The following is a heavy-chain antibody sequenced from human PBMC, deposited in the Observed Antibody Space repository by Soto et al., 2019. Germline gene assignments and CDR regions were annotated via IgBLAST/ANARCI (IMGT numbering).Heavy chain of an antibody. CDR3: AKDHPYSGSYFDY. CDR2: ISGSSDTI. CDR1: GFTFSSYA. D-gene: IGHD1-26*01. J-gene: IGHJ4*02. V-gene: IGHV3-23*01. Sequence: EVQLLESGGGLVQPGGSLRLSCAASGFTFSSYAMSWVRQAPGKGLEWVSTISGSSDTIYYADSVKGRFTISRDNSKNTLYLQMNSLRAEDTALYYCAKDHPYSGSYFDYWGQGTLVTVSP.